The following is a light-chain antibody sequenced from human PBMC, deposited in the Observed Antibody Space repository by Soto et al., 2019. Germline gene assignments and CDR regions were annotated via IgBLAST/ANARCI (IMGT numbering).Light chain of an antibody. J-gene: IGKJ5*01. CDR2: GAS. V-gene: IGKV3-20*01. CDR1: QSVSSSY. Sequence: DIVLTQSPGTLSLSPGERATLSCRASQSVSSSYLAWYEQKAGQAPRLLMYGASSRATGIPDRFSGSGSGTDFTLTISRLEPEDVAVYYCQHYGSSPFTFGQGTRLEIK. CDR3: QHYGSSPFT.